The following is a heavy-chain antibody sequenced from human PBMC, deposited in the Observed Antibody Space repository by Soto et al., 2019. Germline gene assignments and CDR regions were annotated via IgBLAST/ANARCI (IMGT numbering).Heavy chain of an antibody. Sequence: QVQLVQSGAEVKKPGASVKVSCKASGYTFTSYGISWVRQAPGQGLEWMGWSSTNNGNTKYAQKIQGRVTMTTDTSPSTAYMDLGSLRSDDTAVYYCVRDWQEGVGSAFYYRGQGTLVAVSS. D-gene: IGHD1-26*01. CDR1: GYTFTSYG. CDR3: VRDWQEGVGSAFYY. CDR2: SSTNNGNT. J-gene: IGHJ4*02. V-gene: IGHV1-18*01.